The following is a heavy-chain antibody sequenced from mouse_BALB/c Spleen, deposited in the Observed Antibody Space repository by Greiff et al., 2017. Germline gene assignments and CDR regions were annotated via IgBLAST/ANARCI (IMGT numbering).Heavy chain of an antibody. CDR3: ARSMMVRGGYAMDY. J-gene: IGHJ4*01. CDR1: GFSLTSYG. V-gene: IGHV2-2*02. Sequence: QVQLKESGPGLVQPSQSLSITCTVSGFSLTSYGVHWVRQSPGKGLEWLGVIWSGGSTDYNAAFISRLSISKDNSKSQVFFKMNSLQANDTAIYYCARSMMVRGGYAMDYWGQGTSVTVSS. CDR2: IWSGGST. D-gene: IGHD2-3*01.